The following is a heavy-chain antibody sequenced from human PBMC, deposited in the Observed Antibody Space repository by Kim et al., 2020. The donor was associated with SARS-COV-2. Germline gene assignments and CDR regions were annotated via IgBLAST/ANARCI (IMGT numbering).Heavy chain of an antibody. J-gene: IGHJ3*02. CDR1: GGSISSSSYY. V-gene: IGHV4-39*01. CDR3: ARRGRGYDFPYYYDSSGYRDAFDI. CDR2: IYYSGST. Sequence: SETLSLTCTVSGGSISSSSYYWGWIRQPPGKGLEWIGSIYYSGSTYYNPSLKSRVTISVDTSKNQFSLKLSSVTAADTAVYYCARRGRGYDFPYYYDSSGYRDAFDIWGQGTMVTVSS. D-gene: IGHD3-22*01.